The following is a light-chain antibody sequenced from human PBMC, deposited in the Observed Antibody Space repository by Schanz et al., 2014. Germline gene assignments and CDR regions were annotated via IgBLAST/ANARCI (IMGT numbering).Light chain of an antibody. CDR3: SSFTTSSAPGV. J-gene: IGLJ3*02. V-gene: IGLV2-14*02. Sequence: QSALTQPASVSGSPGQSITISCTGTSSDVGSYNLVSWYQQHPGKAPKLMIYEGGKRPSGVSNRFSASKSGNTASLTISDLQAEDEADYYCSSFTTSSAPGVFGGGTKLTVL. CDR2: EGG. CDR1: SSDVGSYNL.